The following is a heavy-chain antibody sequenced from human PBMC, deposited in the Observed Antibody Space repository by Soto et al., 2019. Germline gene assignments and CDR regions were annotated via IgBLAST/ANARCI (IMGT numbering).Heavy chain of an antibody. CDR2: IYYSGST. D-gene: IGHD5-12*01. J-gene: IGHJ4*02. CDR1: GGSISSYY. Sequence: QVQLQESGPGLVKPSETLSLMCTVSGGSISSYYWSWIRQPPGKGLEWIGYIYYSGSTNYNPSLKSRVSISVDTSKNQCSLKLSSVNAADTAVYYCARERRDGYKHYFDYWGQGTLVTVSS. CDR3: ARERRDGYKHYFDY. V-gene: IGHV4-59*01.